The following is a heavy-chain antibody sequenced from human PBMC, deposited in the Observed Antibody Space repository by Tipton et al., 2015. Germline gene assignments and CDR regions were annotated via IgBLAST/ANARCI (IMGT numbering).Heavy chain of an antibody. V-gene: IGHV4-38-2*01. D-gene: IGHD4-23*01. CDR3: ARDRGRHGGLFDS. CDR1: AYSISSDYY. J-gene: IGHJ4*02. Sequence: TLSLTCAVSAYSISSDYYWGWIRQPPGKGLEWIGYISYTDGAHYNPALKSRVTISVDTSKTQFSLEMRSVTATDTAVYYCARDRGRHGGLFDSWGQGTLVTVSS. CDR2: ISYTDGA.